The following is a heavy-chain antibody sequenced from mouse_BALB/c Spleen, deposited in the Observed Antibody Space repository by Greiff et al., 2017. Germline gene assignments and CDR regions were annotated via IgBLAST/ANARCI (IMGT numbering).Heavy chain of an antibody. V-gene: IGHV5-4*02. CDR1: GFTFSDYY. CDR3: ARAAATLYYYAMDY. J-gene: IGHJ4*01. CDR2: ISDGGSYT. D-gene: IGHD6-5*01. Sequence: EVKVVESGGGLVKPGGSLKLSCAASGFTFSDYYMYWVRQTPEKRLEWVATISDGGSYTYYPDSVKGRFTISRDNAKNNLYLQMSSLKSEDTAMYYCARAAATLYYYAMDYWGQGTSVTVSS.